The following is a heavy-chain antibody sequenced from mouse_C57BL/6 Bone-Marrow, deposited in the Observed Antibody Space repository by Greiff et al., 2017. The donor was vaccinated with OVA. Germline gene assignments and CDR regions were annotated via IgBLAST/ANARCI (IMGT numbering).Heavy chain of an antibody. D-gene: IGHD2-4*01. Sequence: VQLQQSGAELVKPGASVKLSCTASGFNIKDYYMHWVKQRTEQGLEWIGRIDPEDGDTKYTPKFQGKATITAETSSNTAYLQLSSLTSEDTAVYYCARSRDYDKVRDYWGQGTSVTVSS. CDR2: IDPEDGDT. CDR1: GFNIKDYY. CDR3: ARSRDYDKVRDY. J-gene: IGHJ4*01. V-gene: IGHV14-2*01.